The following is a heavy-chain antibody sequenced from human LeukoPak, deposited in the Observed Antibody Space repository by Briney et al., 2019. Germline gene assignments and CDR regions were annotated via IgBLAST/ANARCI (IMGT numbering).Heavy chain of an antibody. Sequence: SETLSLTCTVSGGSISSYYWSWIRQPPGKGLEWIGYIYYSGSTNYNPSLKSRVTISVDTSKNQFSLKLSSVTAADTAVYYCATFSQTRDSSWYYFDYWGQGTLVTVSS. CDR2: IYYSGST. CDR1: GGSISSYY. CDR3: ATFSQTRDSSWYYFDY. V-gene: IGHV4-59*01. D-gene: IGHD6-13*01. J-gene: IGHJ4*02.